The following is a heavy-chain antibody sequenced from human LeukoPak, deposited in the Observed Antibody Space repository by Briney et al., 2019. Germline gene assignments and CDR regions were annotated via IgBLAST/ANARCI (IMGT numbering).Heavy chain of an antibody. J-gene: IGHJ4*02. CDR3: TTDALPGYSGYDYGDY. CDR2: IKSKTDGGTT. CDR1: GFTFSNAW. D-gene: IGHD5-12*01. V-gene: IGHV3-15*01. Sequence: AGGSLRLSCAASGFTFSNAWMSWVRQAPGKGLEWVGRIKSKTDGGTTDYAAPVKGRFTISRDDSKNTLYLQMNSLKTEDTAVYYCTTDALPGYSGYDYGDYWGQGTLVTVSS.